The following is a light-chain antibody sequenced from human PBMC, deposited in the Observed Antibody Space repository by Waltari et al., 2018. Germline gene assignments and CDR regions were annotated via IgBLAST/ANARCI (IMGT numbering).Light chain of an antibody. J-gene: IGLJ3*02. CDR1: SGHRNYI. CDR2: LEGSGRY. V-gene: IGLV4-60*03. CDR3: DTWDSNTPGV. Sequence: QPVMTQSSSASASLGSSVKLTCTLSSGHRNYIIPWHQQQPGKAPRFLMKLEGSGRYNRWSGVPVRFSGSAAGADRYLTISNLQSEDEADYYCDTWDSNTPGVFGGGTKLTVL.